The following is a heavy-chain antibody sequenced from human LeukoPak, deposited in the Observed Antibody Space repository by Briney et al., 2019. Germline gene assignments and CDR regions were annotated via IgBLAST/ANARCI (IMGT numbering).Heavy chain of an antibody. Sequence: SQTLSLTCAVSGGSISSGGYSWSWIRQPPGKGLEWIGYIYHSGSTYYNPSLKSRVTISVDRSKNQFSLRLSSVTAADTAVYYCARQITFGGVIASDAFDIWGQGTMVTVSS. J-gene: IGHJ3*02. D-gene: IGHD3-16*02. CDR1: GGSISSGGYS. V-gene: IGHV4-30-2*01. CDR2: IYHSGST. CDR3: ARQITFGGVIASDAFDI.